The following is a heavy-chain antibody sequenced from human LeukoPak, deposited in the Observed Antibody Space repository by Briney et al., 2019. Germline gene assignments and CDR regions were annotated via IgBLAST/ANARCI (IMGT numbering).Heavy chain of an antibody. V-gene: IGHV4-59*01. J-gene: IGHJ4*02. CDR3: ARGPHKFDY. CDR2: ISYSGST. Sequence: SETLSLTCTVSGGSISSYYWSWIRQPPGEGLEWIGYISYSGSTNYNPSLKSRVTISVDTSKHQFSLKLSAVTAADTAVYYCARGPHKFDYWGQGSLVTVSS. CDR1: GGSISSYY.